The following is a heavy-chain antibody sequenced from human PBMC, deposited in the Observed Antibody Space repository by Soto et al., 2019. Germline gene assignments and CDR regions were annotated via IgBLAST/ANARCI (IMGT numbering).Heavy chain of an antibody. CDR3: ARARFLQGSQDYYGVAL. J-gene: IGHJ6*02. V-gene: IGHV4-34*01. Sequence: QVQIQQWGPGLLKPSETLSLTCAVSGSLPVGSLSTYFWSWIRQPPGQGLEWIGEINHSGSPNYSSYLKSRFTIAFATCKTHFSLSLTSVNDADTAVYYCARARFLQGSQDYYGVALCGQATTFAVSS. CDR1: GSLPVGSLSTYF. D-gene: IGHD3-3*01. CDR2: INHSGSP.